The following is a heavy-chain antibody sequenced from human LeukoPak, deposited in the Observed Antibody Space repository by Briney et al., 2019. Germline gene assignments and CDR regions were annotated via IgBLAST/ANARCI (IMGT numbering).Heavy chain of an antibody. Sequence: GGSLRLSCAASGFTFSSYAMSWVRQAPGKGLEWVSYISSSGSTIYYADPVKGRFTISRDNAKNSLYLQMNSLRAEDTAVYYCARRDYDILTGSLDYWGQGTLVTVSS. CDR2: ISSSGSTI. D-gene: IGHD3-9*01. V-gene: IGHV3-48*04. CDR3: ARRDYDILTGSLDY. J-gene: IGHJ4*02. CDR1: GFTFSSYA.